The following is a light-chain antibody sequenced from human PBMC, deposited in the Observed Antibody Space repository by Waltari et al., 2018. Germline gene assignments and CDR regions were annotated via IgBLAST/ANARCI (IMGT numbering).Light chain of an antibody. CDR3: QQYNSYSLRT. Sequence: DIQMTQSPFTLSASVGDRVIITCRASQSISNWLAWYQHKPGKAPKLLIYKASTLESGVPSRFSGSGSGTDFSLTISSLQPDDFATYYCQQYNSYSLRTFGGGTKVEIK. V-gene: IGKV1-5*03. CDR2: KAS. CDR1: QSISNW. J-gene: IGKJ4*01.